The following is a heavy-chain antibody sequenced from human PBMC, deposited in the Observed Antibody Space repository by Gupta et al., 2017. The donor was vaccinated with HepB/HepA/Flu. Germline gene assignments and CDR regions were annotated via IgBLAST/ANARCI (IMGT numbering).Heavy chain of an antibody. D-gene: IGHD4-23*01. Sequence: QVQLVQSGAEVKKPGASVKVSCKASGYTFTGYYMHWVRQAPGQGLEWMGWINPNSGGTNYAQKFQGRVTMTRDTSISTAYMELSRLRSDDTAVYYCARISGGNAKKMVFDYWGQGTLVTVSS. CDR1: GYTFTGYY. CDR3: ARISGGNAKKMVFDY. J-gene: IGHJ4*02. V-gene: IGHV1-2*02. CDR2: INPNSGGT.